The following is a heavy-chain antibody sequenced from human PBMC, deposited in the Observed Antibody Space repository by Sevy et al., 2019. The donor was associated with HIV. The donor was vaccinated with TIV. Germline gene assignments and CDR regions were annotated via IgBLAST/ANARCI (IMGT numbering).Heavy chain of an antibody. CDR3: ARSFSRISAADLGSPGGRN. D-gene: IGHD6-13*01. CDR2: ISYDGSNK. V-gene: IGHV3-30*04. J-gene: IGHJ4*02. Sequence: GGSLRLSCAASGFTFSSYAMHWVRQAPGKGLEWVAVISYDGSNKYYADSVKGRFTISRDNSKNTLYLQMNSLRAEDTDLYYCARSFSRISAADLGSPGGRNWGQGTLVSVSS. CDR1: GFTFSSYA.